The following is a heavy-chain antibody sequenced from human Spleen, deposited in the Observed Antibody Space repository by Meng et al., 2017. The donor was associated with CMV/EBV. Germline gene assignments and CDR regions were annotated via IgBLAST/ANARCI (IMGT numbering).Heavy chain of an antibody. CDR2: ISSDGYNK. CDR1: GCPFNAFA. J-gene: IGHJ4*02. V-gene: IGHV3-30-3*01. D-gene: IGHD3-22*01. Sequence: SGCPFNAFAMHWVRQPPGKGLDWVSVISSDGYNKYYADSVKGRFTISRDNSENTMYLQMNSLRAEDTGVYYCARSRPDSSGYTEIDYWGQGTLVTVSS. CDR3: ARSRPDSSGYTEIDY.